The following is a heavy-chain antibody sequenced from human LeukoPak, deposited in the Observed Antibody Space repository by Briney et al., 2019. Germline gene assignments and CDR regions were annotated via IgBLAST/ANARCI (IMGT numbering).Heavy chain of an antibody. D-gene: IGHD4-23*01. Sequence: SVKVSCKASGGTFSSYAISWVRQAPGQGLEWMGGIIPIFGTANYAQKFQGRVTITTDESTSTAYMELSSLRSEDTAVYYCATHYGGNQLYYYYYMDVWGKGTTVTVSS. CDR1: GGTFSSYA. CDR3: ATHYGGNQLYYYYYMDV. CDR2: IIPIFGTA. J-gene: IGHJ6*03. V-gene: IGHV1-69*05.